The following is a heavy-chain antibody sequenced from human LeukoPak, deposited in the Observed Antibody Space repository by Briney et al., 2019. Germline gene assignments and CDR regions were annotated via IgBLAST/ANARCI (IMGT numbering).Heavy chain of an antibody. Sequence: PGGSLRLSCAASGFTFSSYSMNWVRQAPGKGLEWVSSISSSSSYIYYADSVKGRFTISRDNAKNSLYLQMNSLRAEDTAVYYCAKIYSVTAAGRFYYWGQGTLVTVSS. D-gene: IGHD6-13*01. CDR2: ISSSSSYI. J-gene: IGHJ4*02. CDR3: AKIYSVTAAGRFYY. V-gene: IGHV3-21*01. CDR1: GFTFSSYS.